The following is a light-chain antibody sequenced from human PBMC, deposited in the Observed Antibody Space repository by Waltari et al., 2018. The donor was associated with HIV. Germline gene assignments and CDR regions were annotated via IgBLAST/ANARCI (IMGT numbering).Light chain of an antibody. CDR2: GAS. CDR1: QSVSNS. J-gene: IGKJ4*01. CDR3: QQYSNWPLT. V-gene: IGKV3-15*01. Sequence: EIVMAQSPATLSVSPGETATVSCRASQSVSNSLAWYQQKPGQAPRLLIYGASTRATGIAARFSGSGSVTDFTLTISSLQSEDFAVYYCQQYSNWPLTFGGGTKVEI.